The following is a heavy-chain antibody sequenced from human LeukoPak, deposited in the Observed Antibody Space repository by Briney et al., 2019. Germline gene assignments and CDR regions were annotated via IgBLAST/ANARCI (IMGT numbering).Heavy chain of an antibody. CDR2: IYYSGST. Sequence: GSLRLSCAASGFAFSNAWMSWIRQPPGKGLEWIGYIYYSGSTNYNPSLKSRVTISVDTSKNQFSLKLSSVTAADTAVYYCARGGLQLIRYWGQGTLVTVSS. CDR3: ARGGLQLIRY. V-gene: IGHV4-59*01. D-gene: IGHD2-2*01. CDR1: GFAFSNAW. J-gene: IGHJ4*02.